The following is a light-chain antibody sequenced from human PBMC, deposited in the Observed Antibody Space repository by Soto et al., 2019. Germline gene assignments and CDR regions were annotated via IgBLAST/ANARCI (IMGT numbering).Light chain of an antibody. Sequence: QSVLTQPPSVSAAPGQKVTISCSGSSSNIGNNYVSWYQQLPGTAPKLLIYDNNKRPSGIPDRFSGSKSGTSATLGITGLQTGDEADYHCGTWDSSLGVFGTGTKLTVL. CDR2: DNN. V-gene: IGLV1-51*01. CDR3: GTWDSSLGV. J-gene: IGLJ1*01. CDR1: SSNIGNNY.